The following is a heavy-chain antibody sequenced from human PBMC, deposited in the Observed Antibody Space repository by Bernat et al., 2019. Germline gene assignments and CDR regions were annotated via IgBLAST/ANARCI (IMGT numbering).Heavy chain of an antibody. Sequence: EVQLVETGGGLIQPGGSLRLSCAASGFTVSSNYMSWVRQAPGKGLEWVSVIYSGGSTYYADSVTGRFTISRDNSKNTLYLQMNSLRAEDTAVYYCATHYDFWSGYYFGGKGVIDDAFDIWGQGTMVTVSS. CDR3: ATHYDFWSGYYFGGKGVIDDAFDI. CDR2: IYSGGST. J-gene: IGHJ3*02. CDR1: GFTVSSNY. V-gene: IGHV3-53*02. D-gene: IGHD3-3*01.